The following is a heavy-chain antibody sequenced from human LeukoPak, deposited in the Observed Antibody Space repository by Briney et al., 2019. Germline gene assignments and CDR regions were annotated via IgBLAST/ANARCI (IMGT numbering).Heavy chain of an antibody. Sequence: GGSLRLSCVASGFTFSSYGMNWVRQAPGKGLEWVAVISYDGSNKYYADSVKGRFTISRDNSKNTLYLQMNSLRAVDTAVYYCAKSRYSPRRSSYYFDYWGQGTLVTVSS. CDR3: AKSRYSPRRSSYYFDY. D-gene: IGHD2-21*01. J-gene: IGHJ4*02. V-gene: IGHV3-30*18. CDR2: ISYDGSNK. CDR1: GFTFSSYG.